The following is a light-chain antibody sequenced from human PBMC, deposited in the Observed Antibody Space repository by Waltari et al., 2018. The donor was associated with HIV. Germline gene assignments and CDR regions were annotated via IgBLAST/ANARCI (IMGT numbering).Light chain of an antibody. CDR1: QNIINY. CDR2: HAS. J-gene: IGKJ3*01. CDR3: QQTFSPPRT. V-gene: IGKV1-39*01. Sequence: DINMTQSPSYLSASVGDRVPIPCRAGQNIINYLNCYNQSPGKDPKLLIFHASALQNGVSSRFSGSGSGIEFTISIAGLQPDDFGTYSCQQTFSPPRTFGPGT.